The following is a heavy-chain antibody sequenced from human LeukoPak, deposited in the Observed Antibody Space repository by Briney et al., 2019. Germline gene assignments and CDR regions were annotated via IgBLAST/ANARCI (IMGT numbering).Heavy chain of an antibody. D-gene: IGHD3-22*01. CDR1: GFTFSSYW. J-gene: IGHJ3*02. Sequence: GGSLRLSCVASGFTFSSYWMSWVRQVPGKGLEWVANIKQDGSHIYYVDSLKGRFTISRDNAKNSLYLQMNSLRAEDTAVYYCARDLFEIVVVITTTDAFDIWGQGTLVTVSS. CDR2: IKQDGSHI. V-gene: IGHV3-7*01. CDR3: ARDLFEIVVVITTTDAFDI.